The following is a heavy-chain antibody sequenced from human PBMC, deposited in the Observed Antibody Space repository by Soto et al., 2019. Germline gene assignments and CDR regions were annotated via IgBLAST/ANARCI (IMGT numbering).Heavy chain of an antibody. J-gene: IGHJ6*02. V-gene: IGHV3-30*18. CDR2: ISYDGSNK. Sequence: GGSLRLSCAASGFTFSSYGMHWVRQAPGKGLEWVAVISYDGSNKYYADSVKGRFTISRDNSKNTLYLQMNSLRAEDTAVYYCAKSQFEGQLLSVYYYYGMDVWGQGTTVTVSS. CDR3: AKSQFEGQLLSVYYYYGMDV. CDR1: GFTFSSYG. D-gene: IGHD2-2*01.